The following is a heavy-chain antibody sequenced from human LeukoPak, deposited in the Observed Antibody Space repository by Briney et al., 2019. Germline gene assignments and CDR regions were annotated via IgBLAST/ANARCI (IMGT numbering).Heavy chain of an antibody. CDR3: ARHGTVATELDY. CDR2: IYTSGRA. CDR1: GGSFSGYY. J-gene: IGHJ4*02. Sequence: SQTLSLTCAVYGGSFSGYYWSWIRQPPGKGLEWIGYIYTSGRANSNPSLKSRVTISTDTSKNQFSLKLSSVTAADTAVYYCARHGTVATELDYWGQGIVVTVSS. V-gene: IGHV4-4*09. D-gene: IGHD5-12*01.